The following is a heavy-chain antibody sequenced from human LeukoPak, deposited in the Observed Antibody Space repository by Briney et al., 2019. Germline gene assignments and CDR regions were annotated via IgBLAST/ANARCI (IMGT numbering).Heavy chain of an antibody. CDR1: GFTFDDYA. CDR2: INWNSDSI. J-gene: IGHJ6*04. Sequence: GRSLRLSCAVSGFTFDDYAMHWVRQVPGKGLEWVSGINWNSDSIGYADSVKGRFTISRDNAKNSLYLQMNSLRAEDTAVYYCAELGITMIGGVWGKGTTVTISS. D-gene: IGHD3-10*02. V-gene: IGHV3-9*01. CDR3: AELGITMIGGV.